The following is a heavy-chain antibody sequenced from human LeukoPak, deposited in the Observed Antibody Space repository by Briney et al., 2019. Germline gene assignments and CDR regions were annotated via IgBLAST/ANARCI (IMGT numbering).Heavy chain of an antibody. Sequence: ASVKVSCKASGYTFTNYEINWVRQATGHGLEWMGWMNPNSGDTAYAQKFQGRITMTRSTSITTAYMELSGLRSEDTAVYYCARDVLPEGYCSGGSCYSQEPYNWFDPWGQGTLVTVSS. J-gene: IGHJ5*02. D-gene: IGHD2-15*01. CDR1: GYTFTNYE. CDR2: MNPNSGDT. CDR3: ARDVLPEGYCSGGSCYSQEPYNWFDP. V-gene: IGHV1-8*01.